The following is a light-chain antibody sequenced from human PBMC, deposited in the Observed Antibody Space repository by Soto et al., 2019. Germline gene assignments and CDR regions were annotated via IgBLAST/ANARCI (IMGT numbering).Light chain of an antibody. Sequence: IVLTQSPATLSLSPGKRATFSCRASQYISNYVIWKYQKPAQARRLIIYDVYTRATGIPDRCSGSGDGTDLSFTIKSLEPEDFAVYYCEQGSDWCRTFGQGTML. CDR3: EQGSDWCRT. CDR2: DVY. CDR1: QYISNY. V-gene: IGKV3-11*01. J-gene: IGKJ1*01.